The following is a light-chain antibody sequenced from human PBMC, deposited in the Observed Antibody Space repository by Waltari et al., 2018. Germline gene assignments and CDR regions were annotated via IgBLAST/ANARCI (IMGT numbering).Light chain of an antibody. CDR1: RRVRSG. V-gene: IGKV3-20*01. Sequence: EIRLTSSPGTLSFLPGEKATISCRASRRVRSGLAGYHQKPGQAPSLRIYAASTRATGLTDRFRGSGSGTDFRLTISRLEPEDFAVYYCQHYVRLPVTFGQGTQVEIK. J-gene: IGKJ1*01. CDR3: QHYVRLPVT. CDR2: AAS.